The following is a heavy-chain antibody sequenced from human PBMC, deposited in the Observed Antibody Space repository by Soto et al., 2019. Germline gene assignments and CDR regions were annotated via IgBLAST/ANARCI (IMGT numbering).Heavy chain of an antibody. Sequence: SETLSLTCTVSSGSISSYYWSWIRQPAGKGLEWIGRIYTSGSTSQNSYNPSLKSRVTMSLDTSKNQFSLKLSSVTAADTAVYYCARDSVGVAAPGDYWGQGTLVTVSS. V-gene: IGHV4-4*07. CDR3: ARDSVGVAAPGDY. D-gene: IGHD6-13*01. J-gene: IGHJ4*02. CDR1: SGSISSYY. CDR2: IYTSGSTSQN.